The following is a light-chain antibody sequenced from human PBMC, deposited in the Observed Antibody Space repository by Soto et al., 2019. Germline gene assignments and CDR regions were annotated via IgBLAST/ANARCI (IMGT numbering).Light chain of an antibody. CDR1: QSVSTY. V-gene: IGKV3-11*01. Sequence: EIVLTQSPATLSLFPGERATLSCRASQSVSTYLAWYQQKSGQAPRLLIFDASNRATGIPARFSGSGSGTDFTLTISSLEPEDFAVYYCQQRSNWITFGGGGKAAIK. J-gene: IGKJ4*01. CDR2: DAS. CDR3: QQRSNWIT.